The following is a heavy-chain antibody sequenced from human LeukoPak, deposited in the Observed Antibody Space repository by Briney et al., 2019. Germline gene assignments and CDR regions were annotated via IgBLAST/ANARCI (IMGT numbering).Heavy chain of an antibody. Sequence: GRSLRLSCVASGFTFGKYWMSWVRQAPGKGLEWVANIKLDGSEKNYVDSVKGRFTISRDNTKNSLYLQMNSLRVEDTAVFYCARDQYDTWSRRGNFDSWGQGTLVIVSS. D-gene: IGHD3-3*01. V-gene: IGHV3-7*03. CDR3: ARDQYDTWSRRGNFDS. J-gene: IGHJ4*02. CDR2: IKLDGSEK. CDR1: GFTFGKYW.